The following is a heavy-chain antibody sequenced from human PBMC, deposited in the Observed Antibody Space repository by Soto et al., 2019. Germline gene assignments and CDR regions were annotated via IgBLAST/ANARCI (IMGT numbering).Heavy chain of an antibody. Sequence: QLQLQESGPGLVKPSETLSLTCTVSGGSISSSSYYWGWIRQPPGKGLEWIGSIYYSGSTYYNPSLKSRVTISVDTSKNQCSLKLSSVTAADTAVYYCARGRITIFGVAFNWFDPWGQGTLVTVSS. J-gene: IGHJ5*02. CDR2: IYYSGST. CDR3: ARGRITIFGVAFNWFDP. CDR1: GGSISSSSYY. V-gene: IGHV4-39*01. D-gene: IGHD3-3*01.